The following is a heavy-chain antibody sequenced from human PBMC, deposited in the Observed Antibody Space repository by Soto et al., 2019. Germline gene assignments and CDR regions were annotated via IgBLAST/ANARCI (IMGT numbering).Heavy chain of an antibody. V-gene: IGHV3-13*01. CDR2: ICTAGDT. J-gene: IGHJ3*02. D-gene: IGHD3-16*01. CDR1: GFTFSSYD. CDR3: AGGRRHLDAFDI. Sequence: GGSLRLSCAASGFTFSSYDMHWVRQATGKGLEWVSAICTAGDTYYPGSVKGRFTISRENAKNSLYLQMNSRGAEDTAVYYCAGGRRHLDAFDIWGQGTMVTVSS.